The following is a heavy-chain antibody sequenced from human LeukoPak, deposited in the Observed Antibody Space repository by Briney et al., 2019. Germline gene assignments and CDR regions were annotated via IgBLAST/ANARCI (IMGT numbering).Heavy chain of an antibody. CDR2: ITPNADRT. V-gene: IGHV3-23*01. J-gene: IGHJ1*01. CDR1: GFTFGSYG. D-gene: IGHD3-22*01. CDR3: AIMHGYYDGSGYWVQ. Sequence: GGSLSLSCAASGFTFGSYGMSWVRQAPGKGLEWVSFITPNADRTSYADSVEGRFTISRDNPRNTLYMQMNSLRDEDTALYYCAIMHGYYDGSGYWVQWGQGTLVTVSS.